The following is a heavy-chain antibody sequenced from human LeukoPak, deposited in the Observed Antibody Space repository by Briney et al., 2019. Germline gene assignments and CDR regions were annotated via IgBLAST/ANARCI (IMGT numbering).Heavy chain of an antibody. Sequence: PSETLSLTCTVSGASISSYYWSWIRQPPGKGLEWIGYIYYSGSTNYNPSLKSRVTISVDTSKNQFSLKLSSVTAADTAVYYCARDVRFLEWLLSAGYAFDIWGQGTMVTVSS. V-gene: IGHV4-59*12. CDR1: GASISSYY. J-gene: IGHJ3*02. D-gene: IGHD3-3*01. CDR2: IYYSGST. CDR3: ARDVRFLEWLLSAGYAFDI.